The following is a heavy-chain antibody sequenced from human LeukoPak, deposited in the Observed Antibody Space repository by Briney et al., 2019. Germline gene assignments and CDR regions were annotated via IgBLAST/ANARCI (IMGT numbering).Heavy chain of an antibody. Sequence: GGSLRLSCAASGFTFSDYYMSWIRQAPGKGLEWVSYISSSGSVIYYADSVKGRFTISRDNAKNSLYLQMNSLRAEDTAVYYCAREGLDTMIVVVIDALDIWGQGTMVTVSS. CDR1: GFTFSDYY. CDR3: AREGLDTMIVVVIDALDI. D-gene: IGHD3-22*01. V-gene: IGHV3-11*04. CDR2: ISSSGSVI. J-gene: IGHJ3*02.